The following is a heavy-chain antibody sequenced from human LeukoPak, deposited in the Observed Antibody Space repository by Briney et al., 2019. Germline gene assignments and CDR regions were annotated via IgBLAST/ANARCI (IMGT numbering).Heavy chain of an antibody. Sequence: PGGSLRLSCAPSGFTFSRYGMHWFRQAPGKGLEWVTFIRYDGTNKYYTDSVKGRFTISRDNSKNLLFLHMTSLRAEDTAVYFCAKDSYLGGPGYCDYWGQGTLVTVSS. J-gene: IGHJ4*02. D-gene: IGHD3-16*01. CDR3: AKDSYLGGPGYCDY. CDR1: GFTFSRYG. V-gene: IGHV3-30*02. CDR2: IRYDGTNK.